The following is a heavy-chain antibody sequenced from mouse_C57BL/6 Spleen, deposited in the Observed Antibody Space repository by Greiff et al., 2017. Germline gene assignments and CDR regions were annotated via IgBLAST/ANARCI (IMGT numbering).Heavy chain of an antibody. J-gene: IGHJ1*03. CDR3: ARHPYYGSSRDWYFDV. CDR1: GFTFSDYY. D-gene: IGHD1-1*01. Sequence: EVMLVESGGGLVQPGGSLKLSCAASGFTFSDYYMYWVRQTPEKRLEWVAYISNGGGSTYYPDTVKGRFTISRDNAKNTLYLQMSRLKSEDTAMYYCARHPYYGSSRDWYFDVWGTGTTVTVSS. V-gene: IGHV5-12*01. CDR2: ISNGGGST.